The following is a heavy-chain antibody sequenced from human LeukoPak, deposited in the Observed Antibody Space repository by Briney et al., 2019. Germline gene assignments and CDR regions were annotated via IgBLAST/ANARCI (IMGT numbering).Heavy chain of an antibody. CDR1: GGSISSYY. V-gene: IGHV4-59*07. D-gene: IGHD3-22*01. CDR3: ARSDSNDAFDI. J-gene: IGHJ3*02. Sequence: PSDTLSLMCTVCGGSISSYYGIWIRKPPGKGRECIGYIYYSGSTNYHHYLKSQVTISVDTYQHQCSLKLSSVIAADTAVYYCARSDSNDAFDIWGQGTMVTVSS. CDR2: IYYSGST.